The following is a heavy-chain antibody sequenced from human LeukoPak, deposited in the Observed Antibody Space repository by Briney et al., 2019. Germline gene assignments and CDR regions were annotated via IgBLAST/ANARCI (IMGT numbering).Heavy chain of an antibody. CDR2: FDPEDGET. CDR3: ATDSDPNWHYFSSNAFDI. Sequence: GASVKVSCKVSGYTLTECSMHWVRQAPGKGLEWMGGFDPEDGETIYAQKFQGRVTMTEDTSTDTAYMELSSLRSEDTAVYYCATDSDPNWHYFSSNAFDIWGQGTMVTVSS. D-gene: IGHD1-7*01. CDR1: GYTLTECS. J-gene: IGHJ3*02. V-gene: IGHV1-24*01.